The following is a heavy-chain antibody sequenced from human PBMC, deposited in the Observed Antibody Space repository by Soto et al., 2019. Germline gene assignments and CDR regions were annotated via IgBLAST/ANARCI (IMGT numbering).Heavy chain of an antibody. Sequence: SETLSLTCTVSGGAISTYYWTWIRQPAGKGLEWIGRIYSSGSTKYNPSLQSRVTMSLDTSNNQFSLRLTSVTAADTAIYYCARGQRFSDWFDPWGQGTLVTVSS. CDR3: ARGQRFSDWFDP. D-gene: IGHD3-3*01. J-gene: IGHJ5*02. CDR2: IYSSGST. CDR1: GGAISTYY. V-gene: IGHV4-4*07.